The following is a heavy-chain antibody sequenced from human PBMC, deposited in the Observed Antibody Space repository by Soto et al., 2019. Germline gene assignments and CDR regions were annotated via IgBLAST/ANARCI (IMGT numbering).Heavy chain of an antibody. CDR2: INPNSGGT. D-gene: IGHD6-19*01. V-gene: IGHV1-2*04. Sequence: ASVKVSCKASGYTFTVYYMHWVRQAPGQGLEWMGWINPNSGGTNYAQKFQGWVTMTRDTSISTAYMELSRLRSDDTAVYYCARAVAANAFDIWGQGTMLTVSS. J-gene: IGHJ3*02. CDR3: ARAVAANAFDI. CDR1: GYTFTVYY.